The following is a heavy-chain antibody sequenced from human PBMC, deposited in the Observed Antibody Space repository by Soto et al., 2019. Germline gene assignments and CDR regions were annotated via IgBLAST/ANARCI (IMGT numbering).Heavy chain of an antibody. Sequence: ASVQVSSETSGCTFTGSYIHWGRPAPGQELEWMGCITPSPGDTRYAQKFQDWVTMTRDTSIRTAYMELGRPKSDDTAIYYCATNRGYRSSYTYHSDPGTDGWG. D-gene: IGHD6-6*01. J-gene: IGHJ6*02. CDR2: ITPSPGDT. V-gene: IGHV1-2*04. CDR3: ATNRGYRSSYTYHSDPGTDG. CDR1: GCTFTGSY.